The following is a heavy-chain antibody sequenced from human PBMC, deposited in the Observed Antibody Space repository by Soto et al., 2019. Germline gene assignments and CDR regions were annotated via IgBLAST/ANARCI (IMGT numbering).Heavy chain of an antibody. V-gene: IGHV3-21*01. CDR2: ISSTSSYT. J-gene: IGHJ4*02. Sequence: PGGSLRLSCAASGVPFIDYNMNWVRQAPGKGLEWVSSISSTSSYTYYADSVKGRFTISRDNAKNSLYLQMNSLRAEDTAVYYCARVLFTEYSSSSGTAYWGQGTLVTVSS. CDR3: ARVLFTEYSSSSGTAY. D-gene: IGHD6-6*01. CDR1: GVPFIDYN.